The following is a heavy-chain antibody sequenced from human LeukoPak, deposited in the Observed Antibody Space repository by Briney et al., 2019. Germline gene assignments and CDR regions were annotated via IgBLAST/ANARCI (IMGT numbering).Heavy chain of an antibody. CDR1: GFTFSRSA. J-gene: IGHJ3*02. Sequence: GGSLRLSCAASGFTFSRSAMTWFRQAPGKGLEWVSAISGSGSGTYYADSVKGRFTISRDNSKNTLYLQMNSLRAEDTAVYFCAKDTGVAAAGDAFDIWGQGTMVTVSS. CDR3: AKDTGVAAAGDAFDI. V-gene: IGHV3-23*01. D-gene: IGHD6-13*01. CDR2: ISGSGSGT.